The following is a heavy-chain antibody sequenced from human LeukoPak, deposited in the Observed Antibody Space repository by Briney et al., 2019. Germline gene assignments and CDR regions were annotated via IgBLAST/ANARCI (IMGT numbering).Heavy chain of an antibody. J-gene: IGHJ4*02. Sequence: GGSLRLSCAASGFTFSSYWMSWVRQAPGKGLEWVANIKQDGSEKYYVDSVKGRFTISRDNAKNSLYLQMNSLRAEDTAVYYCARAAYDYVWGSYRYSCYFDYWGQGTLVTVSS. CDR1: GFTFSSYW. V-gene: IGHV3-7*01. CDR2: IKQDGSEK. D-gene: IGHD3-16*02. CDR3: ARAAYDYVWGSYRYSCYFDY.